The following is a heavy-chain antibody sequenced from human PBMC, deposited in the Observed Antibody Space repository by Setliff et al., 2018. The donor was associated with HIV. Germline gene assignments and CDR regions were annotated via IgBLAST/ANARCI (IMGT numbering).Heavy chain of an antibody. CDR1: GFTFSTSG. J-gene: IGHJ6*03. D-gene: IGHD2-2*01. Sequence: RLSCAASGFTFSTSGMNWVRQAPGKGLEWVSSISSRGGSVYYADSVRGRFTISRDNANNLLYLQMNSLRAEDTAVYYCARDQEHIIVVSATGNMPGYLHYYYMDVWGKGSTVTVSS. V-gene: IGHV3-21*01. CDR3: ARDQEHIIVVSATGNMPGYLHYYYMDV. CDR2: ISSRGGSV.